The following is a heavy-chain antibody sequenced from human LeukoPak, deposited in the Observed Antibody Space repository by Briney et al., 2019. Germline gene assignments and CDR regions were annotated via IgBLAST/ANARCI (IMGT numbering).Heavy chain of an antibody. V-gene: IGHV4-34*01. D-gene: IGHD2-2*01. J-gene: IGHJ5*02. CDR2: INHSGST. Sequence: SETLSLTCAVYGGSFSGYYWSWIRQPPGKGLEWIGEINHSGSTNYNPSLKSRVTISVDTSKNQFSLKLSSVTAADKAVYYCARGPPLEYCSSTSCQGWFDPWGQGTLVTVSS. CDR3: ARGPPLEYCSSTSCQGWFDP. CDR1: GGSFSGYY.